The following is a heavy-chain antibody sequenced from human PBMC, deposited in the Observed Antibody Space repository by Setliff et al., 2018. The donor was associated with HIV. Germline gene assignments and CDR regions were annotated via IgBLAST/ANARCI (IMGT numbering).Heavy chain of an antibody. J-gene: IGHJ3*02. CDR3: ARGYCSGGSCYSDAFDI. Sequence: SETLSLTCTVSGGSISSYYWSWIRQPPGKGLEWIGYIYTSGSTNYNPSLKSRVTISVDTSKNQFSLKLSSVTAADMAVYYCARGYCSGGSCYSDAFDIWGQGTMVTVSS. D-gene: IGHD2-15*01. V-gene: IGHV4-4*08. CDR2: IYTSGST. CDR1: GGSISSYY.